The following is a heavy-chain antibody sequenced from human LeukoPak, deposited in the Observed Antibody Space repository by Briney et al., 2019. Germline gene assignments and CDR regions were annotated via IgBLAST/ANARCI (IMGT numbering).Heavy chain of an antibody. CDR3: ARGQSRYFDWYLGFFDY. D-gene: IGHD3-9*01. CDR1: GFTFSSY. V-gene: IGHV3-21*01. J-gene: IGHJ4*02. CDR2: ISSTSSYI. Sequence: GGSLRLSRAASGFTFSSYMNWVRQAPGKGLEWVSSISSTSSYIYYADSMKGRFTISRDNAKNSLYLQMNSLRADDTAVYYCARGQSRYFDWYLGFFDYWGQGTLVTVSS.